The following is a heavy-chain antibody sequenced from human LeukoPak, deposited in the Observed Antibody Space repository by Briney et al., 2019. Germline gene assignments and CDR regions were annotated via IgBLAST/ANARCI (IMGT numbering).Heavy chain of an antibody. Sequence: GGSLRLSCAASGFTFSSYAMTWVRQSPGMGLEWVATVTGGGFVSFYADSVKGRFTISRDSSKDSLYLQMNSLRAEDTAVYYCARAGGIADAFDIWGQGTMVTVSS. CDR3: ARAGGIADAFDI. CDR2: VTGGGFVS. V-gene: IGHV3-23*01. D-gene: IGHD6-13*01. J-gene: IGHJ3*02. CDR1: GFTFSSYA.